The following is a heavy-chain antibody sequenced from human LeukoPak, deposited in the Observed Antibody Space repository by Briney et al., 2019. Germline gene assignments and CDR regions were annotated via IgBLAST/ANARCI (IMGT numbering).Heavy chain of an antibody. CDR3: AKGGNRWENPDY. CDR1: GFTFSTYG. D-gene: IGHD1-26*01. V-gene: IGHV3-30*02. J-gene: IGHJ4*02. Sequence: GGSLRLSCAASGFTFSTYGMHWVRQPPGKGLEWVAFIQSDGSNKYYTDSVKGRFTISRDNSKNTLYLQMNSLRDEDTAAYYCAKGGNRWENPDYWGQGTLVTVSS. CDR2: IQSDGSNK.